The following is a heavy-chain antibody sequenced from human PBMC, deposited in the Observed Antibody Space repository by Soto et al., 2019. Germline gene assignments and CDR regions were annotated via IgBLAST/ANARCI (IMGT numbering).Heavy chain of an antibody. J-gene: IGHJ4*02. CDR2: ISGSGGST. CDR3: AKTAPLRGSGYYYFDY. D-gene: IGHD3-22*01. V-gene: IGHV3-23*01. Sequence: GGSLRLSCAASGFTFSSYAMSWVRQAPGKGLEWVSAISGSGGSTYYADSVKGRFTISRDNSKNTLYLQMNSLRAEDTAVYYCAKTAPLRGSGYYYFDYWGQGTLVTVSS. CDR1: GFTFSSYA.